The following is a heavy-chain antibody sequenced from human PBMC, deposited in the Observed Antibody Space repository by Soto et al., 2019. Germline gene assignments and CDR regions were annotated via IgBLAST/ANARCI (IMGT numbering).Heavy chain of an antibody. CDR1: GFTFSTYW. Sequence: EVQLVESGGGLVQPGGSLRLSCAASGFTFSTYWMTWVRQPPGKGLEWVANMDQDGSETYYVDSVRGRFTVSRDNAKNSLYLQMNRLRVQDTAVYFCVGGGNFFIYWGQGTLVTVSP. CDR3: VGGGNFFIY. V-gene: IGHV3-7*01. CDR2: MDQDGSET. D-gene: IGHD3-16*01. J-gene: IGHJ4*02.